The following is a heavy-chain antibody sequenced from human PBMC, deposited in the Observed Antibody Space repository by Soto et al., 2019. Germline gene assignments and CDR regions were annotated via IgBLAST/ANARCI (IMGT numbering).Heavy chain of an antibody. J-gene: IGHJ4*02. CDR3: TRGVGGSDLDY. CDR2: IYYGGRT. D-gene: IGHD5-12*01. V-gene: IGHV4-59*12. CDR1: GGSISTYY. Sequence: QVQLQESGPGLVKPSETLSLTCTVSGGSISTYYWSWIRQPPGKGLEWIGYIYYGGRTTYNSSLKGPATIPVDSPNNQVSLRLAPVTAADTAGYYRTRGVGGSDLDYWGPGALGTVSS.